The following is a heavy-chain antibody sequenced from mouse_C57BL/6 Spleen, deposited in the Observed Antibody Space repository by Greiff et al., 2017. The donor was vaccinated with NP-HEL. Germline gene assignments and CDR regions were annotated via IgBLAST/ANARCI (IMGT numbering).Heavy chain of an antibody. V-gene: IGHV5-16*01. D-gene: IGHD1-2*01. CDR1: GFTFSDYY. Sequence: EVKLVESEGGLVQPGSSMKLSCTASGFTFSDYYMAWVRQVPEKGLEWVANINYDGSSTYYLDSLKSRFIISRDNAKNILYLQMSSLKSEDTATYYCARAHYFWYFDVWGTGTTVTVSS. J-gene: IGHJ1*03. CDR3: ARAHYFWYFDV. CDR2: INYDGSST.